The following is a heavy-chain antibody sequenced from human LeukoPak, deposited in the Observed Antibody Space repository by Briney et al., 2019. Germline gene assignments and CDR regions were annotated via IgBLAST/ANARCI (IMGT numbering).Heavy chain of an antibody. V-gene: IGHV4-59*01. J-gene: IGHJ6*03. D-gene: IGHD2-15*01. CDR1: GGSIRSYY. CDR3: ARDLVVVAASPPYYYYYMDV. Sequence: SETLSLTCTVSGGSIRSYYWSWIRQPPGKGLEWIGYIYYSGSTNYNPSLKSRVTISVDTSKNQFSLKLSSVTAADTAVYYCARDLVVVAASPPYYYYYMDVWGKGTTVTISS. CDR2: IYYSGST.